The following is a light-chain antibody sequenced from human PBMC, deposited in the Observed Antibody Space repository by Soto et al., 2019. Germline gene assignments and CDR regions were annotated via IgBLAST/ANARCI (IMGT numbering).Light chain of an antibody. CDR2: GAS. V-gene: IGKV3D-20*02. CDR3: QQRSNWPPLT. J-gene: IGKJ4*01. Sequence: EIVLTQSPGTLSLSPGERATLSCRASQNINSGSLAWYQQKPGQAPRLFIYGASSRATGIPDRFSGGGSGTDFTLTISRLEPEDYAVYYCQQRSNWPPLTFGGGTKVEIK. CDR1: QNINSGS.